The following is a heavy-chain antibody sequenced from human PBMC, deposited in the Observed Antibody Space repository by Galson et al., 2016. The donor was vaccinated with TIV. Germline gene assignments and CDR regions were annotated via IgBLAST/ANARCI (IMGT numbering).Heavy chain of an antibody. Sequence: SVKVSCKASGGTFSNSAISWVRQAPGQELEWMGGIIPIFGTTNYAQRFQGRVTITADESTSTAYMEMSSLRSEDTAMYYCATSGGVEKATIDYNYYIMDVWGQGTTVTVSS. J-gene: IGHJ6*02. CDR3: ATSGGVEKATIDYNYYIMDV. CDR1: GGTFSNSA. CDR2: IIPIFGTT. V-gene: IGHV1-69*13. D-gene: IGHD5-24*01.